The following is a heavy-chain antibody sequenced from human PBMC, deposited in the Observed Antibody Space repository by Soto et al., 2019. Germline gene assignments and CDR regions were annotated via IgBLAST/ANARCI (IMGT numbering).Heavy chain of an antibody. Sequence: TSETLSLTCTVSGGSISSYYWSWIRQPPGKGLEWIGYIYYSGSTNYNPSLKSRVTISVDTSKNQFSLKLSSVTAADTAVYYCARHNYGDYLVYFQHWGQGTLVTVSS. CDR3: ARHNYGDYLVYFQH. CDR2: IYYSGST. J-gene: IGHJ1*01. D-gene: IGHD4-17*01. CDR1: GGSISSYY. V-gene: IGHV4-59*08.